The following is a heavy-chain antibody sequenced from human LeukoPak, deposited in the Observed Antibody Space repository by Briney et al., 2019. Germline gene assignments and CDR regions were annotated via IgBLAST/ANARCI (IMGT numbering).Heavy chain of an antibody. J-gene: IGHJ4*02. Sequence: GSLRLSCAASGFTFSNYWMSWVRQAPGKGLEGVALINQDGSEEHYMDSVKARFIISRDNAKNSLSLQMDSLRAEDTAVYYCVRDGGVSGYDLLDYWGQGTLVTVSS. V-gene: IGHV3-7*01. CDR2: INQDGSEE. D-gene: IGHD5-12*01. CDR1: GFTFSNYW. CDR3: VRDGGVSGYDLLDY.